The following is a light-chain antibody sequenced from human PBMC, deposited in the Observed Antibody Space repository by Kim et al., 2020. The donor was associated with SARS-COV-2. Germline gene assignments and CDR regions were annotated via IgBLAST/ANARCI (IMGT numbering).Light chain of an antibody. J-gene: IGKJ1*01. V-gene: IGKV1-5*03. CDR1: QSISSW. CDR2: KAS. Sequence: AASVGDRVTITCRASQSISSWLAWYQQKPGKAPKLLIYKASSLQSGVPARFSGSGSGTEFTLTISSLQPDDFATYYCQQYKSFWTFGLGTKVDIK. CDR3: QQYKSFWT.